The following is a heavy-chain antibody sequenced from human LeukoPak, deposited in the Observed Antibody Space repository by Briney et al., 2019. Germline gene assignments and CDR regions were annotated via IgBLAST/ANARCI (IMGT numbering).Heavy chain of an antibody. Sequence: GGSLRLSCAASGFTFSSYSMNWVRQAPGKGLEWVSSISSSSSYIYYADSVKGRFTISRDNAKNSLYLQMDSLRAEDTAVYYFARGCSGPSCYGFDYWGEGSQVSVSS. V-gene: IGHV3-21*01. CDR3: ARGCSGPSCYGFDY. CDR2: ISSSSSYI. D-gene: IGHD2-2*01. J-gene: IGHJ4*02. CDR1: GFTFSSYS.